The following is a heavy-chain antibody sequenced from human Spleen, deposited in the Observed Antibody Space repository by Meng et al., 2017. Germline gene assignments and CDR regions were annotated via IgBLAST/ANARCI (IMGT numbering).Heavy chain of an antibody. CDR1: GFTFSSYA. V-gene: IGHV4-34*01. CDR3: ARGRRFPIVVVTAIHNWFDP. J-gene: IGHJ5*02. Sequence: GSLRLSCAASGFTFSSYAMSWVRQAPGKGREWIGEINHSGSTNYNPSLKSRVTISVDTPKNQFSLKLSSVTAADTAVYYCARGRRFPIVVVTAIHNWFDPWGQGTLVTVSS. D-gene: IGHD2-21*02. CDR2: INHSGST.